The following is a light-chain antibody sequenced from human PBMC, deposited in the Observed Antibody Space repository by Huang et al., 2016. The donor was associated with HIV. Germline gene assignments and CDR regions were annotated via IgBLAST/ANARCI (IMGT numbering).Light chain of an antibody. Sequence: DVELTQSPLSLPVTLGQPASISCRSSESLVYTDGNTYLSWFHQRQGQPPRRLIFKVSERDSGVPARISGRGSGTYFTLEISSVEAGDVGLYFCMQGTHWPPTFGQGTKVEFK. V-gene: IGKV2-30*01. CDR1: ESLVYTDGNTY. CDR2: KVS. CDR3: MQGTHWPPT. J-gene: IGKJ1*01.